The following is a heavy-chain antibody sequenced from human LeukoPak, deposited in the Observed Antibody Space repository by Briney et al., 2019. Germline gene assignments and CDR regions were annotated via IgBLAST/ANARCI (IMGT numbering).Heavy chain of an antibody. V-gene: IGHV3-7*01. J-gene: IGHJ4*02. CDR3: TRDFAFQQFDY. D-gene: IGHD1/OR15-1a*01. CDR2: INQDGSTK. CDR1: GFSFRNSW. Sequence: GGSLRLSCAATGFSFRNSWMTWVRQAPGKGPEWLANINQDGSTKNYVDAVEGRFTISRDNAKNSLYLQMNSLRAEDTAVYYCTRDFAFQQFDYWGQGTLVTVSS.